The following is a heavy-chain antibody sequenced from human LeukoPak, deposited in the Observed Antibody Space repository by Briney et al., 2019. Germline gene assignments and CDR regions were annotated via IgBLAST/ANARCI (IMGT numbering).Heavy chain of an antibody. D-gene: IGHD6-13*01. Sequence: ASVKVSFKASGYTFTGYYMHWVRQAPGQGLEWMGWINPNSGGTNYAQKFQGRVTMTRDTSISTAYMELSRLRSDDTAVYYCSRTYSSSWARVYHYYYMDVWGKGTTVTVSS. CDR1: GYTFTGYY. CDR3: SRTYSSSWARVYHYYYMDV. V-gene: IGHV1-2*02. J-gene: IGHJ6*03. CDR2: INPNSGGT.